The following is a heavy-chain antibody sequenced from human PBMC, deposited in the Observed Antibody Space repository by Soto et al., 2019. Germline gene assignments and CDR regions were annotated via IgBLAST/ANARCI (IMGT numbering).Heavy chain of an antibody. J-gene: IGHJ6*03. D-gene: IGHD2-8*01. CDR2: ISGSGGST. CDR3: ATALGYCTNGVCSKFYYYRDV. Sequence: EVQLLESGGGLVQPGGSLRLSCAASGFTFSSYAMSWVRQAPGKGLEWVSAISGSGGSTYYADSVKGRFTISRDNSKNTLYLQINSLRAEDTAVYYCATALGYCTNGVCSKFYYYRDVWGKGTTVTVSS. CDR1: GFTFSSYA. V-gene: IGHV3-23*01.